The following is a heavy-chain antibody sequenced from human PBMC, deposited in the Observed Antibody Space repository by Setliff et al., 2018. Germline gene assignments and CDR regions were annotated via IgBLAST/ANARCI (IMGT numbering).Heavy chain of an antibody. D-gene: IGHD6-13*01. V-gene: IGHV3-7*01. Sequence: GGSLRLSCAASGFTFSSYWMSWVRQAPGKGLEWVANIKQDGSEKYYVDSVKGRFTIARDNAKNSLYLQMNSLRAEDTAVYYCARSPRYSSSWMSRNWGQGTLVTVSS. CDR2: IKQDGSEK. CDR1: GFTFSSYW. CDR3: ARSPRYSSSWMSRN. J-gene: IGHJ4*02.